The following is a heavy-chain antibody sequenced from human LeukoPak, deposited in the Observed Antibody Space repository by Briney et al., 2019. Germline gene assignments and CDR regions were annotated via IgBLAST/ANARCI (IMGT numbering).Heavy chain of an antibody. Sequence: GGSLRLSCAASGFTFSSYSMTWVRLAPGKGLEWVSVISGSGGNTVYADSVKGRFTISRDNSKNTLYLQMNSLRAEDTAVYYCAKPSVSGTGRSWFDAWGQGTLVTVSS. CDR2: ISGSGGNT. D-gene: IGHD6-19*01. J-gene: IGHJ5*02. CDR3: AKPSVSGTGRSWFDA. V-gene: IGHV3-23*01. CDR1: GFTFSSYS.